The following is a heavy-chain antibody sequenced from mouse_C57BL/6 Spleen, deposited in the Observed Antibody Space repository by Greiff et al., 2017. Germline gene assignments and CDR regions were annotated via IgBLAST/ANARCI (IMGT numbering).Heavy chain of an antibody. CDR2: INPYNGDT. V-gene: IGHV1-37*01. J-gene: IGHJ4*01. CDR1: GYSFTGYF. Sequence: EVQLVESGPELVKPGASVKISCKASGYSFTGYFMNWVKQSHGKSLEWIGRINPYNGDTFYNQKFKGKATLTVDKSSSTAHMELLSLTSEDFAVYYCARWGHYYGTHYYAMDYWGQGTSVTVSS. CDR3: ARWGHYYGTHYYAMDY. D-gene: IGHD1-1*01.